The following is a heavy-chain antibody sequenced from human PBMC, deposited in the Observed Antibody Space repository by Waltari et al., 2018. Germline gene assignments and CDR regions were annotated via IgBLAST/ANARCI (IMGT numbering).Heavy chain of an antibody. V-gene: IGHV4-4*02. CDR3: ARDRGRGLYLDS. Sequence: QLQLQESGPGLVKPSGTLSLTCAVSGDSMSSSDCWSWVRQSPRKGLEWIGQVRGDGRTNYNPSFASRVSVSLDTSNKQCSLKVTSATAADTAVYYCARDRGRGLYLDSWGPGTLVTVSP. D-gene: IGHD2-15*01. CDR1: GDSMSSSDC. CDR2: VRGDGRT. J-gene: IGHJ4*02.